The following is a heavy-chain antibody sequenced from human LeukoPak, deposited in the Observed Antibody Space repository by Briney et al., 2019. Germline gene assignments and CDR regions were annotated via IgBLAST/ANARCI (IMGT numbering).Heavy chain of an antibody. CDR1: GGSISSSSYY. J-gene: IGHJ4*02. CDR3: ARAGGAVALATY. D-gene: IGHD6-19*01. V-gene: IGHV4-39*01. CDR2: IYYSGST. Sequence: SETLSLTCTVSGGSISSSSYYWGWTRQPPGKGLEWIGSIYYSGSTYYNPSLKSRVTISVDTSKNQFSLKLSSVTAADTAVYYCARAGGAVALATYWGQGTLVTVSS.